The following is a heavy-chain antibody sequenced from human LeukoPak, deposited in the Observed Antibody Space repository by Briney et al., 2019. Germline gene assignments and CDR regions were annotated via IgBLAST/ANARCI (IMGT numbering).Heavy chain of an antibody. CDR2: ISYDGSNK. CDR1: GFTFSSYA. V-gene: IGHV3-30*04. Sequence: GGSLRLSCAASGFTFSSYAMRWVRQAPGKGLEWVAVISYDGSNKYYADSVKGRFTISRDNSKNTLYLQMNSLRAEDTAVYYCARDLGYCSGGSCYGIDYWGQGTLVTVSS. CDR3: ARDLGYCSGGSCYGIDY. J-gene: IGHJ4*02. D-gene: IGHD2-15*01.